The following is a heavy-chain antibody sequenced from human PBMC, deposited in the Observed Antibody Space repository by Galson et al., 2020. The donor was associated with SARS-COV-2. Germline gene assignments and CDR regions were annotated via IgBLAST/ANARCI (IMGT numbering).Heavy chain of an antibody. D-gene: IGHD3-3*01. V-gene: IGHV3-23*01. Sequence: GGSLRLSCTVSGFTFNMYAMSWVRQGPGKGLEWVSGISGSGGTTLYADSVKGRFAISRDNSKNTLYLQMNSLRVEDTAVYYCAKDLREWLLKGSFDYWGQGTLVTASS. J-gene: IGHJ4*02. CDR2: ISGSGGTT. CDR3: AKDLREWLLKGSFDY. CDR1: GFTFNMYA.